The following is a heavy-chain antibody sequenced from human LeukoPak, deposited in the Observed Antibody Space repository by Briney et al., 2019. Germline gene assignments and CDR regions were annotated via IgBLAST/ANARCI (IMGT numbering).Heavy chain of an antibody. J-gene: IGHJ3*02. V-gene: IGHV3-30*04. CDR3: ARVSPPVIVVVPAAI. D-gene: IGHD2-2*01. CDR1: GFTFSSYA. Sequence: GRSLRLSCAASGFTFSSYAMHWVRQAPGKGLEWVAVTSYDGSNKYYADSVKGRFTISRDNSKNTLYLQMNSLRAEDTAVYYCARVSPPVIVVVPAAIWGQGTMVTVSS. CDR2: TSYDGSNK.